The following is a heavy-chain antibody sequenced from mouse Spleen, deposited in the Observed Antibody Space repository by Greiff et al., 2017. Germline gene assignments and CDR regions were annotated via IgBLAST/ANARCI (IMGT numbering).Heavy chain of an antibody. CDR1: GFSLTSYG. Sequence: QVQLKQSGPDLVAPSQSLSITCTVSGFSLTSYGVHWVRQPPGKGLEWLVVIWSDGSTTYNSALKSRLSISKDNSKSQVFLKMNSLQTDDTAMYYCARHGGNYEGDAMDYWGQGTSVTVSS. CDR2: IWSDGST. J-gene: IGHJ4*01. CDR3: ARHGGNYEGDAMDY. V-gene: IGHV2-6-2*01. D-gene: IGHD1-1*02.